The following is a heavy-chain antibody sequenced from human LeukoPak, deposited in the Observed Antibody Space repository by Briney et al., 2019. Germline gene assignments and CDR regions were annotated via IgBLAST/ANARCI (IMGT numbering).Heavy chain of an antibody. CDR1: GFTFSRNA. Sequence: PGRSLRLSCAASGFTFSRNAMHWVRQAPGKGLEWVAIISFDGSNKNYADSVKGRFTVSRDNSKNTLYLKMSSLTSEDTAVYYCARDPKGGYSYGWGAFDIWGHGTLVTVSS. CDR2: ISFDGSNK. J-gene: IGHJ3*02. CDR3: ARDPKGGYSYGWGAFDI. D-gene: IGHD5-18*01. V-gene: IGHV3-30-3*01.